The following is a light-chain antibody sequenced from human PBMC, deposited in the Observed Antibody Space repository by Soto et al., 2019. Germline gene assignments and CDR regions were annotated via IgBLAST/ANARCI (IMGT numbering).Light chain of an antibody. V-gene: IGKV1-33*01. Sequence: DIQMTQSPSSLSASIGDRVTITCQASQDIKKYLSWYQQKPARAPKLLIYGASNLETGVPSRFSGRGYGTEFNLAISSLQPEDIVTYYCQHYDNLPPFTFGPGTKV. J-gene: IGKJ3*01. CDR1: QDIKKY. CDR2: GAS. CDR3: QHYDNLPPFT.